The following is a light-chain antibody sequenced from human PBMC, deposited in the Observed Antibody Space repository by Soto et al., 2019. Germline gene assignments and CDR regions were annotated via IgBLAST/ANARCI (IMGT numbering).Light chain of an antibody. Sequence: EIVLTQSPGTLSLSPGERATLSCRASQSVSSSFLAWYQQKPGQAPRLLIYGASSRATGIPDRFSGSGSGTDFTLTIRRLEPEDVAVYYCQQYGSSPLTFGGGTQVEIK. V-gene: IGKV3-20*01. CDR3: QQYGSSPLT. CDR2: GAS. CDR1: QSVSSSF. J-gene: IGKJ4*01.